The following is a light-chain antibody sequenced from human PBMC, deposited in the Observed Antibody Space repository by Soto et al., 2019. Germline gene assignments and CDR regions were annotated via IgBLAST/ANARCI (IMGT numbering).Light chain of an antibody. CDR3: SSYTSSSFYV. CDR2: EVS. Sequence: QSALTQPASVSGAPGQSITISCTGTSSDVGGYNYVSWYQQHPSKAPKLMIYEVSNRPSGVSNRFSGSKSGNTASLTISGLQAEDEADYYCSSYTSSSFYVFGTGTKVTVL. V-gene: IGLV2-14*01. CDR1: SSDVGGYNY. J-gene: IGLJ1*01.